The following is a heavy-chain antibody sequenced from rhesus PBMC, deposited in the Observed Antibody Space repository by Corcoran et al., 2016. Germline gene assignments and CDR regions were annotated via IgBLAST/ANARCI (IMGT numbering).Heavy chain of an antibody. J-gene: IGHJ4*01. V-gene: IGHV4-122*02. Sequence: QVQLQESGPGLVKPSETLSLTCAVSGGSISSSYYYWSWIRPAPGKGLEWIGYISYSGDTNYNPSLKSRVTISRDTSKNQFSLKLNSVTAADTAVYFCARDTSSCLDFWGQGVLVTVSS. CDR2: ISYSGDT. D-gene: IGHD6-13*01. CDR1: GGSISSSYYY. CDR3: ARDTSSCLDF.